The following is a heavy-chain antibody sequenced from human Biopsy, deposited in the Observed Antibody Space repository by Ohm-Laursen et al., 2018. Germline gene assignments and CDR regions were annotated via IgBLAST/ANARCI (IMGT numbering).Heavy chain of an antibody. V-gene: IGHV4-59*01. D-gene: IGHD1-26*01. CDR2: IYYRGGT. CDR1: GGSMTGYE. Sequence: PSETLSLTCSVSGGSMTGYEWSWIRLAPGKGLEWIGYIYYRGGTKYNPSLASRVTFSVDMSKSQFSLKLYSVTAADTAVYYCARVEAGTYDALDIWGQGALVAVSA. J-gene: IGHJ3*02. CDR3: ARVEAGTYDALDI.